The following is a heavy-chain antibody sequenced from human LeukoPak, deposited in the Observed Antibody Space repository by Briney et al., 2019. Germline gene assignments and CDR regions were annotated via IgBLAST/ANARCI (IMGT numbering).Heavy chain of an antibody. CDR2: ISSSGGYM. V-gene: IGHV3-21*01. CDR3: ARERGYSYGYSDY. CDR1: GFTFSSYN. Sequence: SGGSLRLSCAASGFTFSSYNMNWVRQAPGKGLEWVSSISSSGGYMYYGDSVKGRFTISRDNAKNSLNLQMNSLRAEDTAVYYCARERGYSYGYSDYWGQGTLVTVSS. D-gene: IGHD5-18*01. J-gene: IGHJ4*02.